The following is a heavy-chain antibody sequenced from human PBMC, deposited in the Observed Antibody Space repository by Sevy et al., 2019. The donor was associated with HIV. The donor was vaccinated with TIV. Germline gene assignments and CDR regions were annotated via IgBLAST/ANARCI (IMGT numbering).Heavy chain of an antibody. CDR2: IYYSGSN. J-gene: IGHJ6*03. V-gene: IGHV4-59*01. CDR1: GGSISSYY. Sequence: SETLSLTCTVSGGSISSYYWSWIRQPPGKGLEWIGYIYYSGSNNYNPSLKSRVTISVDTSKNQFSLKLSSVTAAHTAVYYCARTRLQYSSSWYYMDVWGKGTTVTVSS. CDR3: ARTRLQYSSSWYYMDV. D-gene: IGHD6-13*01.